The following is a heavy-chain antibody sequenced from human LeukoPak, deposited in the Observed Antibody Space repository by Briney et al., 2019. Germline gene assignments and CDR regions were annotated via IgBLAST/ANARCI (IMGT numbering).Heavy chain of an antibody. CDR1: GGIFSTYA. CDR3: AKGRGSDAFDI. Sequence: SVKVSCKASGGIFSTYAINWVRQAPGQGLEWMGRIIPILHQANYAQKFRDRVTITADESTSTAYMDLSSLRSEDTAVYYCAKGRGSDAFDIWRQGTVVTVSS. CDR2: IIPILHQA. J-gene: IGHJ3*02. V-gene: IGHV1-69*11.